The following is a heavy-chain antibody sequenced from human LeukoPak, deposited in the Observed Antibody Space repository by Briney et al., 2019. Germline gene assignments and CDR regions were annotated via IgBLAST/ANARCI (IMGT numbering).Heavy chain of an antibody. J-gene: IGHJ5*02. V-gene: IGHV1-69*13. Sequence: SVKVSCKASGGTFSSYAISWVRQAPGQGLEWMGGIIPIFGTANYAQKFQGRVTITADESTSSAYMELSSLRSEDTALYYCARKLRLGGNWFDPWGQGTLVTVSS. CDR3: ARKLRLGGNWFDP. D-gene: IGHD1-26*01. CDR2: IIPIFGTA. CDR1: GGTFSSYA.